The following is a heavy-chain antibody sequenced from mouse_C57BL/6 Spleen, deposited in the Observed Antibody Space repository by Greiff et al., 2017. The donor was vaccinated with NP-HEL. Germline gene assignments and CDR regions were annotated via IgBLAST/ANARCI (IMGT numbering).Heavy chain of an antibody. CDR3: AREITTVVAYYFDY. D-gene: IGHD1-1*01. V-gene: IGHV1-61*01. CDR1: GYTFTSYW. CDR2: IYPSDSET. Sequence: QVQLQQPGAELVRPGSSVKLSCKASGYTFTSYWMDWVKQRPGQGLEWIGNIYPSDSETHYNQKFKDKATLTVDKSSSTAYMQLSSLTSEDSAVYYCAREITTVVAYYFDYWGQGTTLTVSS. J-gene: IGHJ2*01.